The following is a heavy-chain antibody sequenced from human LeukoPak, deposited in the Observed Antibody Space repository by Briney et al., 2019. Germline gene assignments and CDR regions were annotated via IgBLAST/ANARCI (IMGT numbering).Heavy chain of an antibody. CDR1: GFTFSSYC. Sequence: GGSLRLSCAASGFTFSSYCIHWVRRAPGKGLEWVVVISYDGSNQYHADSAKDRFTISRDNSKNTLYLQMNSLRAEDSAVYYCANDLFLYGNSGYPRCPDYWGQGTLVTVSS. V-gene: IGHV3-30*18. J-gene: IGHJ4*02. CDR3: ANDLFLYGNSGYPRCPDY. CDR2: ISYDGSNQ. D-gene: IGHD3-22*01.